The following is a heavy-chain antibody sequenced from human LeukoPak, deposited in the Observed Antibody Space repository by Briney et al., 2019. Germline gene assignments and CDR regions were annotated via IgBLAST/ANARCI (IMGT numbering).Heavy chain of an antibody. Sequence: SETLSLTCTVSGGSISSQHWSWIRQPPGKGLEWIGLISYGGSTYYNPSLESRVTISRDTSRNQFSLKLSSVTAADTAVYYCTRDRNGGDYYYLDVWGKGTTVTVSS. CDR3: TRDRNGGDYYYLDV. CDR1: GGSISSQH. V-gene: IGHV4-59*11. D-gene: IGHD3-16*01. J-gene: IGHJ6*03. CDR2: ISYGGST.